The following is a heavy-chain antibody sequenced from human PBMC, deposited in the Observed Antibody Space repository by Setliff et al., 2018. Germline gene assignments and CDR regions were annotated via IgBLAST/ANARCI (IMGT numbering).Heavy chain of an antibody. CDR3: ARDASSVIRFLEWSHKDYYLMDV. V-gene: IGHV1-2*02. CDR1: GYTFTDYY. CDR2: INPNGGST. Sequence: ASVKVSCKTSGYTFTDYYIHWVRQAPGQGLEWMGWINPNGGSTNYAQRFQGRLTVTRDTSISTAYMELSRLRHDDPAVYYCARDASSVIRFLEWSHKDYYLMDVWGNGTTVTVSS. J-gene: IGHJ6*03. D-gene: IGHD3-3*01.